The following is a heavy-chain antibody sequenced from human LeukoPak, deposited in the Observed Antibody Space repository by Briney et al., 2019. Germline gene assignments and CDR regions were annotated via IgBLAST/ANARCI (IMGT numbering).Heavy chain of an antibody. CDR3: AKESGDCGADCLALNDY. V-gene: IGHV3-21*01. D-gene: IGHD2-21*02. J-gene: IGHJ4*02. CDR2: INTRSSNI. CDR1: GFTFNTYT. Sequence: GGSLRLSCAASGFTFNTYTMSWVRQAPGKGLGWVSSINTRSSNIHYADSVTGRFTLSRDNTKNSLYLQMNSLRAEDTAVYFCAKESGDCGADCLALNDYWGQGTLVTVSS.